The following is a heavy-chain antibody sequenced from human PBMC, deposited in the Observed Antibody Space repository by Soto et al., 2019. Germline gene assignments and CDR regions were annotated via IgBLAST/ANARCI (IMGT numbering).Heavy chain of an antibody. CDR3: AREGSSWYPPYYYYYMDV. J-gene: IGHJ6*03. Sequence: SETLSLTCTVSGGSISSYYWSWIRQPPGKGLEWIGYIYYSGSTNYNPSLKSRVTISVDTSKNQFSLKLSSVTAADTAVYYCAREGSSWYPPYYYYYMDVWGKGTTVTVSS. CDR1: GGSISSYY. V-gene: IGHV4-59*01. D-gene: IGHD6-13*01. CDR2: IYYSGST.